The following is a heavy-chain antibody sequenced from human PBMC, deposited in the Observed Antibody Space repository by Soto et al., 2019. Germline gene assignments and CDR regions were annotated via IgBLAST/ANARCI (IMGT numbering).Heavy chain of an antibody. V-gene: IGHV3-74*01. Sequence: GGSLRLSCAASGFTFSSYWMHWVRQAPGKGLVWVSRINSDGSSTSYADSVKGRFTISRDNAKNTLYLQMNSLRAEDTAVYYCAREARSEAGMLRNNWFDPWGQGTLVTVSS. J-gene: IGHJ5*02. CDR3: AREARSEAGMLRNNWFDP. D-gene: IGHD6-13*01. CDR2: INSDGSST. CDR1: GFTFSSYW.